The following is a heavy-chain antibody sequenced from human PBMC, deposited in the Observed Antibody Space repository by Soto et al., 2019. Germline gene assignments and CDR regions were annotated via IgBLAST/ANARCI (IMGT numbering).Heavy chain of an antibody. Sequence: ASVKVSCKASGYTFTGYYMHWVRQAHGQGLEWMGWINPHSGGRSYEQKFQGRVTMTRDTSTTTVDMELSRLRSDDTAVYYCARGAPGTSSSWDFDYWGQGTLVTSPQ. J-gene: IGHJ4*02. D-gene: IGHD6-13*01. V-gene: IGHV1-2*02. CDR3: ARGAPGTSSSWDFDY. CDR2: INPHSGGR. CDR1: GYTFTGYY.